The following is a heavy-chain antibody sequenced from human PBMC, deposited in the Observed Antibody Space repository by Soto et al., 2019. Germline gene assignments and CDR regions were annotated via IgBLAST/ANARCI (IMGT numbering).Heavy chain of an antibody. J-gene: IGHJ5*02. CDR3: ARVVVPRPIWGYNRFDP. D-gene: IGHD3-16*01. Sequence: PSETLSLTCAVSGGSISSGGYSWSWIRHPPGKGLEWIGYIYHSGSTFYNPSLKSRVTISIDKSKNQFSLKLCSVTAAYTAVYYCARVVVPRPIWGYNRFDPWGQGTLVTVSS. CDR2: IYHSGST. V-gene: IGHV4-30-2*01. CDR1: GGSISSGGYS.